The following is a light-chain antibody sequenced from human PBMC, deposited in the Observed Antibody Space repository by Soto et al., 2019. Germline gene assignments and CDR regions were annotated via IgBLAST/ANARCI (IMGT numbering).Light chain of an antibody. J-gene: IGLJ1*01. CDR2: GNN. CDR1: SANIGAAYN. V-gene: IGLV1-40*01. CDR3: QSYDSSLSGYV. Sequence: QSVLTQPPSVSGAPGQRVTISCTGSSANIGAAYNVDWYQQLPGTAPKLLIYGNNNRPSGVPARVSGSKSGTSASLAIAGLQAEDEGDYYCQSYDSSLSGYVFGTGTKVTVL.